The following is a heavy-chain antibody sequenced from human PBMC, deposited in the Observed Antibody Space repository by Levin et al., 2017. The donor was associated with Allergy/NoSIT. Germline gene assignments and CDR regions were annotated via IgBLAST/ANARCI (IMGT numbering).Heavy chain of an antibody. V-gene: IGHV3-9*01. D-gene: IGHD3-10*01. J-gene: IGHJ3*02. CDR1: GFTFDDYA. Sequence: GGSLRLSCAASGFTFDDYAMHWVRQAPAEGLEWGSGISWNSGSIGYADSVKGRFTISRDNAKNSLYLQMNSLRTEDTALYYCARDNIGLPDAFDIWGQGTMVIVSS. CDR2: ISWNSGSI. CDR3: ARDNIGLPDAFDI.